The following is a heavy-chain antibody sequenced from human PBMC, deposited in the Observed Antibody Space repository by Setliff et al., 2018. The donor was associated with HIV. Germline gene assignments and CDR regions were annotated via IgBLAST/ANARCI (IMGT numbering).Heavy chain of an antibody. J-gene: IGHJ5*02. CDR3: AREFIPVMYARQGGRFDP. CDR2: IIPIFDTP. CDR1: GYTFTSYA. D-gene: IGHD2-8*01. V-gene: IGHV1-69*13. Sequence: ASVKVSCKASGYTFTSYAISWVRQAPGQGLEWMGGIIPIFDTPNYAQKFKGRLTITADESTSTVYMELSSLRSEDTAVYYCAREFIPVMYARQGGRFDPWGQGTLVTVPQ.